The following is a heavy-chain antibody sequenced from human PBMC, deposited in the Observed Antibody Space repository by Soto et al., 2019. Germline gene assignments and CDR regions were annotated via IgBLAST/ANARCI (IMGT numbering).Heavy chain of an antibody. CDR2: ISGSGGRI. J-gene: IGHJ4*02. CDR1: GFTFSTYA. V-gene: IGHV3-23*01. D-gene: IGHD3-22*01. CDR3: AKRDDSDSGGYASLFDY. Sequence: EVQLLESGGGLVQPGGSLRLSCAASGFTFSTYAMAWVRQAPGQGLEWVSGISGSGGRIYYADSVQGRFTISRDNSKNMLYVQMNSLRAEDTAVYYLAKRDDSDSGGYASLFDYWGQGTLVTVSS.